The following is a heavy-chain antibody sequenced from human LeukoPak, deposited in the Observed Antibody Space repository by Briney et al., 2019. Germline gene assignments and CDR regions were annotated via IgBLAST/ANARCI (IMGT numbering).Heavy chain of an antibody. V-gene: IGHV3-21*01. CDR1: GFTFSRYS. CDR3: ARDATQLLIASGPFYYFDS. J-gene: IGHJ4*02. CDR2: ISSSSDYI. D-gene: IGHD2-15*01. Sequence: GGSLRLSCVASGFTFSRYSMNWVRQVPGKGLEWVSSISSSSDYIYYADSVNGRFTISRDNAKNSVYLQINSLRADDTAVYYCARDATQLLIASGPFYYFDSWGQGTLVTVSP.